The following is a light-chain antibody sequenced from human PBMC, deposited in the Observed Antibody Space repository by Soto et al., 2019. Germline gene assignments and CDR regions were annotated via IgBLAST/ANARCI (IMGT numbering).Light chain of an antibody. J-gene: IGKJ2*01. V-gene: IGKV3-20*01. CDR1: QSVNSSY. CDR2: GAS. CDR3: QQYGSSLYT. Sequence: EIVLTQSPGTLSLSPGERATLSCRASQSVNSSYLARYQQKPGQAPRLLIYGASSRATGIPDRFSGSGSGTDFTLTISRLEPEDFAVYYCQQYGSSLYTFGQGTKLEIK.